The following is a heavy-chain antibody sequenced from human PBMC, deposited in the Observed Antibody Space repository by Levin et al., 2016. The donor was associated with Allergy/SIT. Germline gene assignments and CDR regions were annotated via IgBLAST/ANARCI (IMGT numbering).Heavy chain of an antibody. D-gene: IGHD6-19*01. CDR2: FNPHTGGT. V-gene: IGHV1-2*02. J-gene: IGHJ6*02. CDR3: GRGGSDWHTGMDV. Sequence: ASVKVSCKASGYTFTNYYLHWVRQAPGQGLEWMGWFNPHTGGTEYAEKFQGRVTMTRDTSISTAYMELSRLRSDDTAVYYCGRGGSDWHTGMDVWGQGTTVIVSS. CDR1: GYTFTNYY.